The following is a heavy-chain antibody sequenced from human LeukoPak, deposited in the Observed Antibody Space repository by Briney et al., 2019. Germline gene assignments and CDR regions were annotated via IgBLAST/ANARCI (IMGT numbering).Heavy chain of an antibody. Sequence: GASLKICCEGAGYSFTSYWIGWGRQLPGKGLEWMGIIYPGDCDTRYSPSFQGQVTISADKSISTAYLQWSSLKASDTAMYYCARSFRMSGYFDYWGQGTLVTVSS. V-gene: IGHV5-51*01. J-gene: IGHJ4*02. CDR2: IYPGDCDT. D-gene: IGHD3-10*01. CDR3: ARSFRMSGYFDY. CDR1: GYSFTSYW.